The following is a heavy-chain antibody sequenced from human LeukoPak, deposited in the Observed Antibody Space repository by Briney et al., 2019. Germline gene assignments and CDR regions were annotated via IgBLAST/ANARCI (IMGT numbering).Heavy chain of an antibody. CDR2: IYTSGST. Sequence: SETLSLTCTVSGGSISSGSYYWSWIRQPAGKGLEWIGCIYTSGSTNYNPSLKSRVTISVDTSKNQFSLKLSSVTAADTAVYYCARAGGSGSYYNNQPYYYYYYYMDVWGKGTTVTISS. CDR1: GGSISSGSYY. CDR3: ARAGGSGSYYNNQPYYYYYYYMDV. V-gene: IGHV4-61*02. D-gene: IGHD3-10*01. J-gene: IGHJ6*03.